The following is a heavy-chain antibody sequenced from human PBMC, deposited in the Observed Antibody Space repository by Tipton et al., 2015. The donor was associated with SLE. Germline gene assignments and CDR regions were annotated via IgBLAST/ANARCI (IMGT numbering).Heavy chain of an antibody. D-gene: IGHD1-20*01. CDR3: ARAGITVSTLDS. CDR1: GHSFTDFT. CDR2: LNSGKGNT. Sequence: QVQLVQSGAEVKKPGASVRVSCETSGHSFTDFTIFWMRQAPGQGLEWMGWLNSGKGNTKTSQKFQGRLTITRDISASTLSMELSSLTSGDTALFWCARAGITVSTLDSGGQGPLVTVSS. J-gene: IGHJ4*02. V-gene: IGHV1-3*04.